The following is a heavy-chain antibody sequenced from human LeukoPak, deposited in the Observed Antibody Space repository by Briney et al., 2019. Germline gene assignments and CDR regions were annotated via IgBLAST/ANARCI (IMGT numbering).Heavy chain of an antibody. CDR3: VKDYLGGAIAD. V-gene: IGHV3-23*01. J-gene: IGHJ4*02. CDR2: ITGSGDTT. CDR1: GFTFSSYA. Sequence: GGSLRLSCAASGFTFSSYAVTWVRQAPGKGLEWVSGITGSGDTTSYADSVKGRFTISRDNSKNTLYLQMNSLRAEDTAVYYCVKDYLGGAIADWGQGTLVTVSS. D-gene: IGHD3-10*01.